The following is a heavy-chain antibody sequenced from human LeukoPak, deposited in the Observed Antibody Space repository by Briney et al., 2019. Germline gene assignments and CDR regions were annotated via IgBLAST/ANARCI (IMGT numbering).Heavy chain of an antibody. Sequence: GGSLRLSCAASGFTFDDYAMHWVRQAPGKGLEWVPGISWNSGSIGYADSVKGRFTISRDNAKNSLYLQMNSLRAEDTALYYCAKDRAMVRGVIHDYWGQGTLVTVSS. D-gene: IGHD3-10*01. CDR3: AKDRAMVRGVIHDY. CDR1: GFTFDDYA. CDR2: ISWNSGSI. J-gene: IGHJ4*02. V-gene: IGHV3-9*01.